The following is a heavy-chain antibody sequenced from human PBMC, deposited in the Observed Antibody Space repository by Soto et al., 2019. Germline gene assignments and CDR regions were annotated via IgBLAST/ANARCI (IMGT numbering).Heavy chain of an antibody. CDR2: ISSSGSTI. J-gene: IGHJ3*02. CDR1: GFTFSDYY. V-gene: IGHV3-11*01. D-gene: IGHD2-15*01. CDR3: ASLLQTGNDAFDI. Sequence: GGSLRLSCAASGFTFSDYYMSWIRQAPGKGLEWVSYISSSGSTIYYADSVKGRFTISRDNAKNSLYLQMNSLRAEDTAVYYCASLLQTGNDAFDIWGQGTMVTVSS.